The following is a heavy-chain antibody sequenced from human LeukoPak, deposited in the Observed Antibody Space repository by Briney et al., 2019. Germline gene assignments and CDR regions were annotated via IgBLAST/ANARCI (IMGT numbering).Heavy chain of an antibody. Sequence: GGSLRLSCAASGFTFDDYAMHWVRQAPGKGLEWVSGISWNSGSIGYADSVKGRFTISRDNAKNSLYLQMNSLRAEDTALYYCAKYGGIYPDALDIWGQGTMVTVSS. CDR3: AKYGGIYPDALDI. D-gene: IGHD4-23*01. CDR2: ISWNSGSI. J-gene: IGHJ3*02. V-gene: IGHV3-9*01. CDR1: GFTFDDYA.